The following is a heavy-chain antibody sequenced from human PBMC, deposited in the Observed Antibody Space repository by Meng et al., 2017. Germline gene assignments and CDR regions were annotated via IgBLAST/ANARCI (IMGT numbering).Heavy chain of an antibody. CDR2: ISSSSSYI. CDR1: GFTFSSYS. Sequence: VRLVGSGGGLVKPGGSLGFSCAASGFTFSSYSMNWVRQAPGKGLEWVSSISSSSSYIYYADSVKGRFTISRDNAKNSLYLQMNSLRAEDTAVYYCARERYRGGFDYWGQGTLVTVSS. J-gene: IGHJ4*02. V-gene: IGHV3-21*01. CDR3: ARERYRGGFDY. D-gene: IGHD3-10*01.